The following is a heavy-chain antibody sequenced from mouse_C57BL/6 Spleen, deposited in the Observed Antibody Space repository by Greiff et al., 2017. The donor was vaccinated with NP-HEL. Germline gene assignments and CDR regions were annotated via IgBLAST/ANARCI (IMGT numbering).Heavy chain of an antibody. J-gene: IGHJ3*01. CDR3: ARSYYDYDKAWFAY. D-gene: IGHD2-4*01. CDR2: IYPGSGST. CDR1: GYTFTSYW. Sequence: VQLQQPGAELVKPGASVKMSCKASGYTFTSYWITWVKQRPGQGLEWIGDIYPGSGSTNYNEKFKSKATLTVDTSSSTAYMQLSSLTSEDSAVYYCARSYYDYDKAWFAYWGQGTLVTVSA. V-gene: IGHV1-55*01.